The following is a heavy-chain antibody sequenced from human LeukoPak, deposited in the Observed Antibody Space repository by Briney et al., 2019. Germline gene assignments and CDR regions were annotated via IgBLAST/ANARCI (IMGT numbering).Heavy chain of an antibody. Sequence: ASVKVSCKVSGYTLTELSMHWVRQAPGKGLEWMGGFDPEGGETIYAQKFQGRVTVTRDTSTSTVYMELSSLRSEDTAVYYCARGDDIAGTSTAEYFYYYFGMDVWGQGTTVTVSS. V-gene: IGHV1-24*01. D-gene: IGHD1-26*01. CDR2: FDPEGGET. CDR1: GYTLTELS. CDR3: ARGDDIAGTSTAEYFYYYFGMDV. J-gene: IGHJ6*02.